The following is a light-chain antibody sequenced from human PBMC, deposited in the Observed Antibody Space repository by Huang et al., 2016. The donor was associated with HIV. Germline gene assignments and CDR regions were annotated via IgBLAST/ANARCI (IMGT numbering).Light chain of an antibody. CDR3: QQYENRRPYT. J-gene: IGKJ2*01. V-gene: IGKV3-15*01. CDR2: GAS. Sequence: EVVLTQSPVTLSVSPGDRATLSCRSSQSVSTNLAWYQQKPGQAPRLLIYGASSRATGVPARFSGSGSGTEFTLTISSLQSEDFAVYYCQQYENRRPYTFGQGTKLEIK. CDR1: QSVSTN.